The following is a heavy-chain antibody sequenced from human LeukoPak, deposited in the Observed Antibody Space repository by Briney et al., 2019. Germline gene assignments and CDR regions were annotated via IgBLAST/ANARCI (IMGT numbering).Heavy chain of an antibody. J-gene: IGHJ4*02. CDR3: ARHGPSATVTPDY. V-gene: IGHV5-51*01. CDR2: IYPGDSDT. D-gene: IGHD4-17*01. CDR1: GYSFTSYW. Sequence: GESLKISCKGSGYSFTSYWIGWVRQMPGKGLEWMGIIYPGDSDTRYSPSFQGQVTISADKSISTTYLQWSSLKASDTAMYYCARHGPSATVTPDYWGQGTLVTVSS.